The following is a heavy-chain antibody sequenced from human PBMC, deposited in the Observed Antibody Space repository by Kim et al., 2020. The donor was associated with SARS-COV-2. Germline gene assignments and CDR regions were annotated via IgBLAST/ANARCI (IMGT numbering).Heavy chain of an antibody. CDR1: GFTFRSYG. D-gene: IGHD1-26*01. CDR2: IWYDGSEK. Sequence: GGSLRLSCAASGFTFRSYGMHWVRQVPGKGLEWGAIIWYDGSEKYYANYLKGRFTISRDNSKNTLYLQMNSLRAEDTAVYYCARDQVGSVFDYWGQGTLVTVSS. V-gene: IGHV3-33*01. J-gene: IGHJ4*02. CDR3: ARDQVGSVFDY.